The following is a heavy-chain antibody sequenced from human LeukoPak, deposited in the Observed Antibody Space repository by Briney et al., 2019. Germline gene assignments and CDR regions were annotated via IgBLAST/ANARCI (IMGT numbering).Heavy chain of an antibody. CDR1: GFTFTSSA. CDR3: AAGAFGSGYYPIDY. D-gene: IGHD3-22*01. Sequence: ASVKVSCKASGFTFTSSAMQWVRQARGQRLEWIGWIVVGSGNTNYAQKFQERVTITRDMSTSTAYMELSSLRSEDTAVYYCAAGAFGSGYYPIDYWSQGTLVTVSS. CDR2: IVVGSGNT. J-gene: IGHJ4*02. V-gene: IGHV1-58*02.